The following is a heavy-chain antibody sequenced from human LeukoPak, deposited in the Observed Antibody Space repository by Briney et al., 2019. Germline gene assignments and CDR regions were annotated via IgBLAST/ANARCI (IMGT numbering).Heavy chain of an antibody. CDR1: GYTFTSYG. Sequence: ASVKVSCKASGYTFTSYGISWVRQAPGQGLEWMGWISACNGNTNYAQKLQGRVTMTTDTSTSTAYMELRSLRSDDTAVYYCARDVVIEMATIRSHYCYYGMDVWGQGTTVTVSS. D-gene: IGHD5-24*01. V-gene: IGHV1-18*01. CDR2: ISACNGNT. J-gene: IGHJ6*02. CDR3: ARDVVIEMATIRSHYCYYGMDV.